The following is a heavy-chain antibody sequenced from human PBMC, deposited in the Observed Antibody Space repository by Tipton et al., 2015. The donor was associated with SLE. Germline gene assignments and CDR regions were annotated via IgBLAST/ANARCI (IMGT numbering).Heavy chain of an antibody. J-gene: IGHJ5*02. V-gene: IGHV3-48*01. CDR3: ARDRIRGNRFDP. CDR1: GFTFSSYS. D-gene: IGHD3-10*01. Sequence: SLRLSCAASGFTFSSYSMNWVRQAPGKGLEWVSYISSSSSTIYYADSVKGRFTISRDNAKNSVYLQMNSLRAEDTAVYYCARDRIRGNRFDPWSHLTLVPVSS. CDR2: ISSSSSTI.